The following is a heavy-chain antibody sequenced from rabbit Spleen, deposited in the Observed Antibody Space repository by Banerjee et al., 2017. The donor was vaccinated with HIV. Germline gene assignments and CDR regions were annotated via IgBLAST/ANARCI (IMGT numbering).Heavy chain of an antibody. CDR2: IYVGSSSNT. Sequence: QEQLEESGGDLVQPEGSLTLTCTASGFSFSSKYWICWVRQAPGKGLEWIACIYVGSSSNTYYASWAKGRFTISKASSTTVTLQMTSLTAADTATYFCARAPEGSSYFRFYFNLWGQGTLVTVS. CDR1: GFSFSSKYW. J-gene: IGHJ4*01. CDR3: ARAPEGSSYFRFYFNL. V-gene: IGHV1S45*01. D-gene: IGHD8-1*01.